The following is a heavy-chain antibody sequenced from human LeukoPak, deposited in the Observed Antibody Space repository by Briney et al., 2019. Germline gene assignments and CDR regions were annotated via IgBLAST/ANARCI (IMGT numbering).Heavy chain of an antibody. J-gene: IGHJ4*02. V-gene: IGHV2-5*01. CDR2: IYWNDDK. CDR1: GFSLSTSGVG. D-gene: IGHD6-19*01. CDR3: AHSGIAVAASGYFDY. Sequence: SGPTLVKPTQTLTLTCTFSGFSLSTSGVGVGWIRQPPGKALEWLALIYWNDDKRYSPSLKSRLTITKDTSKNQVVLTMTNMDPVDTATYYCAHSGIAVAASGYFDYWGQGTLVTVSS.